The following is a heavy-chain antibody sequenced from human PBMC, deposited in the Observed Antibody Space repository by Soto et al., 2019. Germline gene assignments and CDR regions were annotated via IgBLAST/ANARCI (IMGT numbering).Heavy chain of an antibody. CDR1: GFTFSSYS. D-gene: IGHD6-6*01. J-gene: IGHJ4*02. V-gene: IGHV3-21*01. CDR3: ARALGSSTRYFDY. CDR2: ISSSSRYI. Sequence: EVQLVESGGGLVKPGGSLRLSCAASGFTFSSYSMNWVRQAPGKGLEWVASISSSSRYIYYADSGKGRFTISRDNAKNSLYLQMNSLTAEDTAVYYCARALGSSTRYFDYWGQGTLVTVSS.